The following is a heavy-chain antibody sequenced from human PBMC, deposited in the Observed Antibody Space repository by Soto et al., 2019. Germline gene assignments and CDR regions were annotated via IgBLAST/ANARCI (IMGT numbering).Heavy chain of an antibody. V-gene: IGHV4-59*01. CDR1: GGSISSYY. Sequence: QVQLQESRPGLVKPSETLSLTCTVSGGSISSYYWSWIRQPPGKGLEWIGYIYYSGSTNYNPSLKSRVTISVDTSKNQFSLKLSSVTAADTAVYYCARNYGHAFDIWGQGTMVTVSS. J-gene: IGHJ3*02. CDR2: IYYSGST. CDR3: ARNYGHAFDI. D-gene: IGHD1-7*01.